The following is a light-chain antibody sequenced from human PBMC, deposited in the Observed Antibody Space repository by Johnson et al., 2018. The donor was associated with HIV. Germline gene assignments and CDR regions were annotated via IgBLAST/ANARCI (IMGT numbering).Light chain of an antibody. Sequence: QSVLTQPPSVSAAPGQKVTIPCSGSSSNIGKNSVSWYQQLPGTAPKLLIYESNKRPSGIPDRFSGSKSGTSATLGTTGLQTGDEADSYCGTWDTRLSVLYVFGSGTKVTVL. V-gene: IGLV1-51*02. CDR2: ESN. CDR1: SSNIGKNS. J-gene: IGLJ1*01. CDR3: GTWDTRLSVLYV.